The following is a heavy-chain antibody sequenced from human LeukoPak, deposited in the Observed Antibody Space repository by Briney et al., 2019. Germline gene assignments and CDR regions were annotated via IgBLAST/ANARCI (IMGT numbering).Heavy chain of an antibody. CDR1: GFTFSNYG. CDR3: ARGDSSNWYEGVFDY. J-gene: IGHJ4*02. V-gene: IGHV3-30*03. D-gene: IGHD6-13*01. Sequence: GGSLRLSCAASGFTFSNYGMHWVRQAPGKGLEWVAVISYDGSNKYYPDSVKGRFTISRDNSKNTLYLQMNSLRAEDTAVYYCARGDSSNWYEGVFDYWGQGTLVTVSS. CDR2: ISYDGSNK.